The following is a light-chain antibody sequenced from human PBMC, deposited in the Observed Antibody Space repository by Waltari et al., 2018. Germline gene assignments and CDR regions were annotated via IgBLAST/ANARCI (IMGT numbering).Light chain of an antibody. V-gene: IGLV1-40*01. J-gene: IGLJ3*02. CDR1: SSNIGAGHD. CDR2: GNN. Sequence: QSILTQPTSVSGAPGQRVTISCTGSSSNIGAGHDVHWYQAFPGTAPKLLIYGNNNRPSGVPDRFSGSKSGSSASLAINGLQAEDGADYYCQSFDSNVRGGVVFGGGTKVTVL. CDR3: QSFDSNVRGGVV.